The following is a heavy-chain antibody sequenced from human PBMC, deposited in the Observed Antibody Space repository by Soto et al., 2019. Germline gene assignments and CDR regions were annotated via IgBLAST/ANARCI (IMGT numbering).Heavy chain of an antibody. Sequence: QVQLVESGGGVVQPGRSPRLSCAASGFTFSSYAMHWVRQAPGKGLEWVAVISYDGSNKYYADSVKGRFTISRDNSKNTLYLQMNSLRAEDTAVYYCARDDSSGYYYNYFDYWGQGTLVTVSS. D-gene: IGHD3-22*01. V-gene: IGHV3-30-3*01. CDR1: GFTFSSYA. CDR3: ARDDSSGYYYNYFDY. J-gene: IGHJ4*02. CDR2: ISYDGSNK.